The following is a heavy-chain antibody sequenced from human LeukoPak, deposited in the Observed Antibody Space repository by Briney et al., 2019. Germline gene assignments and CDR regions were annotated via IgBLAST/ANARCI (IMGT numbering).Heavy chain of an antibody. V-gene: IGHV3-30*02. CDR1: GFTFSSYG. J-gene: IGHJ4*02. CDR3: AKDGSSAKYQLLLDY. CDR2: IRYDGSNK. Sequence: GGSLRLSCAASGFTFSSYGMHWVRQSPGKGLEWVAFIRYDGSNKYYADSVKGRFTISRDNSKNTLYLQMNSLRAEDTAVYYCAKDGSSAKYQLLLDYWGQGTLVTVSS. D-gene: IGHD2-2*01.